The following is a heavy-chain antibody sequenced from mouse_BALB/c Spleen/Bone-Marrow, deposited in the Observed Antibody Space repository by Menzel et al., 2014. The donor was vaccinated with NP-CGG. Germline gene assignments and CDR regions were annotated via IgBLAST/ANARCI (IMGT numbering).Heavy chain of an antibody. CDR3: ARDIGRLLFDF. Sequence: EVKLVESGGGLVQPGGSLRLSCATSGFTFTDYYMNWVRQPPGKALEWLSFIRNQANGYTTEYSASVKGRFTISRDNSQSILYLQMNTLRAEDSATYYCARDIGRLLFDFWGQGTTLTVSS. CDR2: IRNQANGYTT. J-gene: IGHJ2*01. D-gene: IGHD1-2*01. CDR1: GFTFTDYY. V-gene: IGHV7-3*02.